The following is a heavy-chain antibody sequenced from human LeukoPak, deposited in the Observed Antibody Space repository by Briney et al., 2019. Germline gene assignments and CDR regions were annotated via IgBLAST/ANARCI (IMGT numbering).Heavy chain of an antibody. D-gene: IGHD3-16*01. V-gene: IGHV4-4*09. CDR3: ARHEVFGKYSKDGHYMDV. Sequence: SETLSLTCTVSGGSISSYYWSWIRQPPGKGLEWIGYIYTSGSTNYNPSLKSRVTISVDTSKNQFSLKLSSVTAADTAVYYCARHEVFGKYSKDGHYMDVWGKGTTVTVSS. J-gene: IGHJ6*03. CDR1: GGSISSYY. CDR2: IYTSGST.